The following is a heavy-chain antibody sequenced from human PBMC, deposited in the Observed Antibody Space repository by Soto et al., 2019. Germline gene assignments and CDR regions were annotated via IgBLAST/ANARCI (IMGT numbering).Heavy chain of an antibody. D-gene: IGHD3-9*01. V-gene: IGHV1-2*04. CDR1: GYTFTGYY. CDR2: INPNSGGT. CDR3: AREGRAGYDILTGYSPYGMDV. J-gene: IGHJ6*02. Sequence: ASVKVSCKASGYTFTGYYMHWVRQAPGQGLEWMGWINPNSGGTNYAQKFQGWVTMTRDTSISTAYMELSRLRSDDTAVYYCAREGRAGYDILTGYSPYGMDVWGQGTTVTVSS.